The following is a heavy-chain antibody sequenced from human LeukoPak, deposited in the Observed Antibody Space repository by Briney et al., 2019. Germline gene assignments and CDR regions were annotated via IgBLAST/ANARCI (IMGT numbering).Heavy chain of an antibody. J-gene: IGHJ6*03. D-gene: IGHD3-10*01. V-gene: IGHV3-23*01. Sequence: GGSLRLSCAASGFTFSSSAMSWVRQAPGKGLEWVSAISGSGGSTYYADSVKGRSTISRDNSKNTLYLQMNSLRADDTAVYYCAKERGSGSYYDYYYYMDVWGKGTTVTVSS. CDR1: GFTFSSSA. CDR2: ISGSGGST. CDR3: AKERGSGSYYDYYYYMDV.